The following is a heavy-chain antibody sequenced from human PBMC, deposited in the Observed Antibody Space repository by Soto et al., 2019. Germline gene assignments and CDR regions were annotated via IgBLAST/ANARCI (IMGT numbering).Heavy chain of an antibody. J-gene: IGHJ6*03. V-gene: IGHV5-51*01. CDR2: IYPGDSDT. D-gene: IGHD3-3*01. CDR3: ARQGVLALYDYYSVDV. Sequence: GESLKISCKGSGYSFTNYWIGWVRQMPGKGLEWMGIIYPGDSDTRYSPSFQGQVTISADKSSSTAYLQWSSLKASDTAMYYCARQGVLALYDYYSVDVWGKGTRFTVSS. CDR1: GYSFTNYW.